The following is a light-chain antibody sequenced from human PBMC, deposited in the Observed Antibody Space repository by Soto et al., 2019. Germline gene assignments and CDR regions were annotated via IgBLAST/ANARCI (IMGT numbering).Light chain of an antibody. Sequence: QSVLTQPASVSGSPGQSITISCTGTSSDVGGYNYVSWYQHHPGKAPKLMIYEVSNRPSGVSNRFSGSKSGNTASLTISGLQAEDEADYYCSSYTSRSTLGVFGGGTKVTVL. V-gene: IGLV2-14*01. CDR1: SSDVGGYNY. CDR2: EVS. J-gene: IGLJ2*01. CDR3: SSYTSRSTLGV.